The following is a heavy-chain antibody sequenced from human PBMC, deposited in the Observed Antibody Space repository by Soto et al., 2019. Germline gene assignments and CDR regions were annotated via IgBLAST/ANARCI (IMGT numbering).Heavy chain of an antibody. J-gene: IGHJ5*02. D-gene: IGHD3-3*01. CDR1: GGSISSYY. Sequence: SETLSLTCTVSGGSISSYYWSWIRQPPGKGLEWIGYIYYSGSTNYNPSLKSRVTISVDTSKNQFSLKLSSVTAADTAVYYCARGPPPITIFGVVIPPGWFDPWGQGTLVTVSS. V-gene: IGHV4-59*01. CDR2: IYYSGST. CDR3: ARGPPPITIFGVVIPPGWFDP.